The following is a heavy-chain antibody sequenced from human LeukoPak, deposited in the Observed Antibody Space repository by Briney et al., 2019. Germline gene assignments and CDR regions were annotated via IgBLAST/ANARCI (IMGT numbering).Heavy chain of an antibody. CDR1: GFTFSDYY. J-gene: IGHJ3*02. CDR3: ATPLVPAAAEAFDI. V-gene: IGHV3-11*01. CDR2: ISSSGSTI. D-gene: IGHD2-2*01. Sequence: GGSLRLSCAASGFTFSDYYMSWIRQAPGKGLEWVSYISSSGSTIYYADSVKGRFTISRDNAKNSLYLQMNSLRAEDTAVYYCATPLVPAAAEAFDIWGQGTMVTVSS.